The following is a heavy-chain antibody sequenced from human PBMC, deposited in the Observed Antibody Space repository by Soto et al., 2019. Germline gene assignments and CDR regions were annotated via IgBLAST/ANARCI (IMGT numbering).Heavy chain of an antibody. Sequence: PGGSLRLFCAASGFGFSDYYMSWIRQAPGKGLEWVSYMRSTGRTIYDADSVKGRFTISKDNVKNSLYHQRNSLRAEDTTVYYCARLYSNYRPLDPWGQGTQVTVSS. D-gene: IGHD4-4*01. CDR2: MRSTGRTI. CDR1: GFGFSDYY. CDR3: ARLYSNYRPLDP. J-gene: IGHJ5*02. V-gene: IGHV3-11*01.